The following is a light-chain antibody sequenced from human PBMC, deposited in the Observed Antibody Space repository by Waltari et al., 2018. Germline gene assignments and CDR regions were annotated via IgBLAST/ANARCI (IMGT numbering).Light chain of an antibody. CDR2: RAS. J-gene: IGKJ4*01. CDR3: QQFHTNVT. CDR1: QRISFW. V-gene: IGKV1-5*03. Sequence: IQMTQSPSALSASVGDRVTITCRASQRISFWLAWYQQKPGKAPKLLIYRASTLESGVPSRFSGTGSGTEFTLTISSLQSDDFATYYCQQFHTNVTFGGGTRVEIK.